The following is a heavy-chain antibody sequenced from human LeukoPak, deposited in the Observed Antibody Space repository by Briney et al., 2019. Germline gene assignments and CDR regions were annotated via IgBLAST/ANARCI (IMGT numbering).Heavy chain of an antibody. D-gene: IGHD2/OR15-2a*01. CDR2: INPNSGGT. CDR3: ARMPSDFRGDAFDI. V-gene: IGHV1-2*04. Sequence: ASVKVSCKASGYTFTGYYMHWVRQAPGQGLEWMGWINPNSGGTNYAQKFQGWVTMTRDTSISTAYMELSRLRSDDTAVYYCARMPSDFRGDAFDIWGQGTMVTVSS. J-gene: IGHJ3*02. CDR1: GYTFTGYY.